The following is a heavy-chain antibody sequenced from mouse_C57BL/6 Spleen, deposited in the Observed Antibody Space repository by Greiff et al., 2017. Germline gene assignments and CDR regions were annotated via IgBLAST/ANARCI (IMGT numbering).Heavy chain of an antibody. CDR3: ARGSTVVDYFDY. D-gene: IGHD1-1*01. J-gene: IGHJ2*01. Sequence: VQLQQSGAELVKPGASVKLSCKASGYTFTSYWMHWVKQRPGQGLEWIGMIHPNSGSTNYNEKFKSKATLTVDKSSSTAYMQLSSLTSEDSAVYYCARGSTVVDYFDYWGQGTTLTVSS. CDR2: IHPNSGST. V-gene: IGHV1-64*01. CDR1: GYTFTSYW.